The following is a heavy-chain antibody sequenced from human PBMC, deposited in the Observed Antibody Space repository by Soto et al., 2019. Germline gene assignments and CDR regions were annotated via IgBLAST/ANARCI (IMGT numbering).Heavy chain of an antibody. V-gene: IGHV4-61*01. Sequence: SETLSLTCTVSGGSVSSGSYYWSWIRQPPGKGLEWIGYIYYSGSTNYNPSLKSRVTISVDTSKNQFSLKLSSVTAADTAVYYCARDRTLLTLFDSSGYYFDYWGQGTLVTVSS. CDR1: GGSVSSGSYY. CDR2: IYYSGST. CDR3: ARDRTLLTLFDSSGYYFDY. J-gene: IGHJ4*02. D-gene: IGHD3-22*01.